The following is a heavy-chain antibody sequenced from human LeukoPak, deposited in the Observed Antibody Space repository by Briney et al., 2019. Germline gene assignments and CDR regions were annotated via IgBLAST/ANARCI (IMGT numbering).Heavy chain of an antibody. CDR1: GYTFTSYA. CDR3: AREAHLTGYVPATYGMDV. Sequence: ASVKVSCKASGYTFTSYAMNWVRQAPGQGLGWMGWINTNTGNPTYAQGFTGRFVFSLDTSVSTAYLQISSLKAEDTAVYYCAREAHLTGYVPATYGMDVWGQGTTVTVSS. J-gene: IGHJ6*02. V-gene: IGHV7-4-1*02. D-gene: IGHD3-9*01. CDR2: INTNTGNP.